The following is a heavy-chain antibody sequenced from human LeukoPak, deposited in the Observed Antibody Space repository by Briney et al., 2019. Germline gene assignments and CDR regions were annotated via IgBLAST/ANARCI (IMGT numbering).Heavy chain of an antibody. V-gene: IGHV3-30*18. CDR3: AKDLYGSGWYNYFDP. J-gene: IGHJ5*02. CDR1: GFSFSDYG. Sequence: GGSLRLSCAASGFSFSDYGMHWVRQAPGKGLEWVAMTSRDGSDEYYGDSVKGRFTISRDNSKNTLYLQMNSLRPEDTAVYHCAKDLYGSGWYNYFDPWGQGALVTVSS. CDR2: TSRDGSDE. D-gene: IGHD6-19*01.